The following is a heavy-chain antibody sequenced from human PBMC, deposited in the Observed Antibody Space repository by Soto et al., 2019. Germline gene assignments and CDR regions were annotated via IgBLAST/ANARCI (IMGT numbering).Heavy chain of an antibody. CDR1: GFTFSSYG. CDR2: ISYDGSNK. J-gene: IGHJ3*02. D-gene: IGHD3-3*01. Sequence: QVQLVESGGGVVQPGRSLRLSCAASGFTFSSYGMHWVRQAPGKGLKWVAVISYDGSNKYYADSVKGRFTISRDNSKNTLYLQMNSLRAEDTAVYYCANIVDFWSGYLDAFDIWGQGTMVTVSS. V-gene: IGHV3-30*18. CDR3: ANIVDFWSGYLDAFDI.